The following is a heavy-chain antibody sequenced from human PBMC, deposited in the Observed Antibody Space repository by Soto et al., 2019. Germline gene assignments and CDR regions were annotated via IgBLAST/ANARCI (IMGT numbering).Heavy chain of an antibody. CDR2: ISGSGGST. CDR1: GFTFSSYA. V-gene: IGHV3-23*01. D-gene: IGHD3-16*01. Sequence: GGSLRLSCAASGFTFSSYAMSWVRQAPGKGLEWVSAISGSGGSTYYADSVKGQFTISRDNSKNTLYLQMNSLRAEDTAVYYCAKLQRDFMMAYRINWFDPWGQGTLVTVSS. CDR3: AKLQRDFMMAYRINWFDP. J-gene: IGHJ5*02.